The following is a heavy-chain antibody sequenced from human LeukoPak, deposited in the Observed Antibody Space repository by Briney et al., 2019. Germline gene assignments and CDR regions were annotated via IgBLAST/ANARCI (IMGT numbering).Heavy chain of an antibody. D-gene: IGHD3-22*01. V-gene: IGHV3-21*01. CDR3: AREKEDSSGYYFDY. Sequence: GGSLRLSCAASGFTFSSYSMNWIRQAPGKGLEWVSSISSSSSYIYYADSVKGRFTISRDNAKNSLYLQMNSLRAEDTAVYYCAREKEDSSGYYFDYWGQRTLVTVSS. CDR2: ISSSSSYI. CDR1: GFTFSSYS. J-gene: IGHJ4*02.